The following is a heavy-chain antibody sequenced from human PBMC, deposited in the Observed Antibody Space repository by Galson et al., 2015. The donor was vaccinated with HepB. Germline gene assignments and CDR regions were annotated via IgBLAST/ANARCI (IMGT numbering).Heavy chain of an antibody. V-gene: IGHV3-48*01. CDR2: ISSSNTTI. CDR1: GFTFSSYS. D-gene: IGHD3-16*01. Sequence: SLRLSCAASGFTFSSYSMNWVRQAPGKGLEWVSYISSSNTTIWYADSVKDRFTISRDNAKNSLYLQMNSLRAEDTAVFYCARGRLGGRGAFDVWGQGTMVTVSS. J-gene: IGHJ3*01. CDR3: ARGRLGGRGAFDV.